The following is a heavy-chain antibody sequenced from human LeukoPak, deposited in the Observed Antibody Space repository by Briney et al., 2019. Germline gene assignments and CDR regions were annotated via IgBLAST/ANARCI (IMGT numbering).Heavy chain of an antibody. D-gene: IGHD3-10*01. CDR1: GYTFTSYG. CDR2: ISAYNGNT. V-gene: IGHV1-18*01. CDR3: AREGLITMVRGVIYYYGMDV. J-gene: IGHJ6*02. Sequence: ASVKVSCKASGYTFTSYGISWVRQAPGQGLEWMGWISAYNGNTNYAQKLQGRVTMTTDTSTSTAYMELRSLRSDDTAVYYCAREGLITMVRGVIYYYGMDVWGQGTTVTVSS.